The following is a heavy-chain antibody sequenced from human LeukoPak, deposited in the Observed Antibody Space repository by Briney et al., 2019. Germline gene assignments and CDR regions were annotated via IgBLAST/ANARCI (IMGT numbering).Heavy chain of an antibody. CDR2: ISGDESRT. CDR1: GFTFRSYW. D-gene: IGHD3-10*01. Sequence: QPGGSLRLSCAASGFTFRSYWMHWVRQAPGKGLVWVSHISGDESRTTYADSVQGRFTISRDNAKNTLYLQMNSLRVEDTAVYYCVRDDGYYYGSGTYYRHWGQGTLVTVSS. CDR3: VRDDGYYYGSGTYYRH. V-gene: IGHV3-74*01. J-gene: IGHJ4*02.